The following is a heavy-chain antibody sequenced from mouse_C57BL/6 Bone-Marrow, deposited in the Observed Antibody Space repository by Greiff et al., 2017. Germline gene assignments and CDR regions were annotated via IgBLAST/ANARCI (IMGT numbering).Heavy chain of an antibody. Sequence: QVQLKQPGAELVKPGASVKMSFKASGYTFTSYWITWVKQRPGQGLEWIGDIYPGSGSTNYNEKFKSKATLTVDTSSSTAYMQLSSLTSEDSAVYYCARSVITAVVHWYFDVEGRGTAVTVS. CDR1: GYTFTSYW. D-gene: IGHD1-1*01. V-gene: IGHV1-55*01. J-gene: IGHJ1*03. CDR3: ARSVITAVVHWYFDV. CDR2: IYPGSGST.